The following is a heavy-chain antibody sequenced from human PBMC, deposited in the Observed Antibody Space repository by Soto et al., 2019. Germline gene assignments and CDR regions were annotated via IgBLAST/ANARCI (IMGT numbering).Heavy chain of an antibody. D-gene: IGHD2-15*01. CDR2: IIPIFGTA. CDR3: ARESRYCSGGSCYFLPGIDY. V-gene: IGHV1-69*13. CDR1: GGTFSSYA. J-gene: IGHJ4*02. Sequence: SPVKLSCKASGGTFSSYAISWLRQDPGQGLEWMGGIIPIFGTANYAQKFQGRVTITADESTSTAYMELSSLRSEDTAVYYCARESRYCSGGSCYFLPGIDYWGQGTLVTVSS.